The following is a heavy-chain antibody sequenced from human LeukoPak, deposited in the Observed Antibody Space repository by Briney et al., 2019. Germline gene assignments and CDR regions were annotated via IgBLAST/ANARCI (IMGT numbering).Heavy chain of an antibody. CDR2: IYYSGST. V-gene: IGHV4-39*01. J-gene: IGHJ4*02. CDR3: ARGIVVVVAAKIFDY. Sequence: PSETLSLTCTVSAGSISSSSYYWGWIRQPPGKGLEWIGSIYYSGSTYYNPSLNSRVTISVDTSKNQFSLKLSSVTAADTAVYYCARGIVVVVAAKIFDYWGQGTLVTVSS. D-gene: IGHD2-15*01. CDR1: AGSISSSSYY.